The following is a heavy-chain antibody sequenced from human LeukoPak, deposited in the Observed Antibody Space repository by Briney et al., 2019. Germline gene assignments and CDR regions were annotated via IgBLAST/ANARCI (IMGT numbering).Heavy chain of an antibody. D-gene: IGHD5-18*01. CDR3: ARHLYSYGSDAFDI. V-gene: IGHV1-18*01. CDR2: ISVYTGNT. J-gene: IGHJ3*02. CDR1: RYTFSSYG. Sequence: ASVKVSCKAFRYTFSSYGISWVRQAPGQGLEWMGWISVYTGNTNYAQKVQGRVTITTDESTSTAYMELSSLRSEDTAVYYCARHLYSYGSDAFDIWGQGTMVTVSS.